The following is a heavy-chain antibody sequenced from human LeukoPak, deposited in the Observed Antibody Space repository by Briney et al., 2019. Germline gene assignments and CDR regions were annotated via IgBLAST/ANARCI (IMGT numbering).Heavy chain of an antibody. CDR2: IYHSGST. CDR3: ARLLVYNSGGEAFDH. Sequence: PSETLSLTCAVSGGSISSSNWWSWVRQPPGKGLEWIGEIYHSGSTNYNPSLKSRVTISVDKSENQFSLKLSSVTAADTAVYYCARLLVYNSGGEAFDHWGQGTLVTVSS. CDR1: GGSISSSNW. V-gene: IGHV4-4*02. J-gene: IGHJ4*02. D-gene: IGHD1-20*01.